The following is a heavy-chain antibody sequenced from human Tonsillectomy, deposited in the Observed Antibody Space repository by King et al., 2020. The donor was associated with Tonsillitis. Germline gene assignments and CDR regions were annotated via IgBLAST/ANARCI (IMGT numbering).Heavy chain of an antibody. CDR2: ISYDGSNK. CDR1: GFTFSSYA. Sequence: VQLVESGGGVVQPGRSLRLSCAASGFTFSSYAMHWVRQAPGKGLEWVAVISYDGSNKYYADSVKGRFTISRDNSKNTLYLQMNSLRAEDTAVYYCASDPYYDILTGYPSDWGQGTLGTVSS. D-gene: IGHD3-9*01. J-gene: IGHJ4*02. CDR3: ASDPYYDILTGYPSD. V-gene: IGHV3-30*04.